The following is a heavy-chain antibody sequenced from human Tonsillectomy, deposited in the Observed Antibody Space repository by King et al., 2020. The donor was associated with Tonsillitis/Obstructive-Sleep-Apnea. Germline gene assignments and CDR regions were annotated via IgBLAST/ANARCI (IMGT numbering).Heavy chain of an antibody. CDR1: GGSFSGYY. V-gene: IGHV4-34*01. CDR3: ARVGYSYGWTFDI. CDR2: INHSGST. J-gene: IGHJ3*02. Sequence: VQLQQWGAGLLKPSETLSLTCAVYGGSFSGYYWNWIRQPPGKGLEWMGEINHSGSTSSNPSLKSRLTISVDTSRNQFSLKLSSVTAADTALYYCARVGYSYGWTFDIWGQGTTVTVSS. D-gene: IGHD5-18*01.